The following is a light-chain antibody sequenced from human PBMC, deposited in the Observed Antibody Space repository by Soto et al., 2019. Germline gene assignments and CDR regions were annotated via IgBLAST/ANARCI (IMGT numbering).Light chain of an antibody. CDR2: GNT. J-gene: IGLJ1*01. CDR3: GSWDSSLSAYV. CDR1: TSNIGAGYD. V-gene: IGLV1-40*01. Sequence: QAVLTQPPSVSGALGQRVTISCTGITSNIGAGYDVHWYQLLPGRAPKLLIYGNTNRPSGVPDRFSGSKSATSASLGITGFQTGDEADYYCGSWDSSLSAYVFGTGTKVTVL.